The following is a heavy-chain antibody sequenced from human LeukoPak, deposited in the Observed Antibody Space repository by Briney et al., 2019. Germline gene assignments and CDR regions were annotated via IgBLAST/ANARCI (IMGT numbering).Heavy chain of an antibody. CDR3: ARDRHDSSGYYYGDAFDI. CDR1: GFTFSSYA. D-gene: IGHD3-22*01. Sequence: GGSLRLSCAASGFTFSSYAMHWVRQAPGKGLEWVAVISYDGSNKYYADSVKGRFTISRDNSKNTLYLQMNSLRAEDTAVYYCARDRHDSSGYYYGDAFDIWGQGTMVTVSS. CDR2: ISYDGSNK. V-gene: IGHV3-30-3*01. J-gene: IGHJ3*02.